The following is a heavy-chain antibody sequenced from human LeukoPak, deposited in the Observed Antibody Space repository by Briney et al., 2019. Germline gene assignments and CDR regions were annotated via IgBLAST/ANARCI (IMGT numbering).Heavy chain of an antibody. D-gene: IGHD6-13*01. V-gene: IGHV3-49*03. CDR1: GFTFGDYA. CDR2: IRSKDYGGTI. J-gene: IGHJ4*02. CDR3: KSAGTYS. Sequence: PGGSLRLSCTASGFTFGDYAMSWFRQAPGKGLEWVGFIRSKDYGGTIEYAASVKGRFTISRDDSKSVAYLQMNTLQTEDTAVYYCKSAGTYSWGQGTLVTVSS.